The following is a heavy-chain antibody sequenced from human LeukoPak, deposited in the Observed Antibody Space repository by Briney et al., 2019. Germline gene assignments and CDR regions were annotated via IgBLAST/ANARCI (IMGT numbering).Heavy chain of an antibody. D-gene: IGHD2-15*01. J-gene: IGHJ4*02. CDR1: GFTFSNYW. CDR3: VRQRRYCSGDSCYQRTFDY. V-gene: IGHV3-7*01. CDR2: IKQDGSEK. Sequence: GGSLRLSCAASGFTFSNYWMSWDRQAPGKGLEWVANIKQDGSEKSYVGSVTGRFTISRDNAKNSLYMQMNSLRAEDTAVYYCVRQRRYCSGDSCYQRTFDYWGQGTLVTVSS.